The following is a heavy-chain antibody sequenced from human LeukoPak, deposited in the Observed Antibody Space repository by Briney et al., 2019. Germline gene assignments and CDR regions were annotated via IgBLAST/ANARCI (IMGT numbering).Heavy chain of an antibody. CDR1: GFTFSSYS. D-gene: IGHD3-22*01. CDR2: ISSSSSYI. V-gene: IGHV3-21*01. CDR3: ARTKTRRDSSGYWIFDY. Sequence: GGSLRLSCAASGFTFSSYSMNWVRQAPGKGLEWVSSISSSSSYIYYADSVKGRFTISRDNAKNSLYLQMNSLRAEDTAVYYCARTKTRRDSSGYWIFDYWGQGTLVTVSS. J-gene: IGHJ4*02.